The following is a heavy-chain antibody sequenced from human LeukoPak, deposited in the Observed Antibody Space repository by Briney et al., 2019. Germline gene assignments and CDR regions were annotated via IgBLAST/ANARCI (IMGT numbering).Heavy chain of an antibody. Sequence: GGSLRLSCAASGFTFSSYAMSWVRQAPGKGLEWVSAISGSGGSTYYADSVKGRFTISRDNSKNTLYLQMNSLRAEDTAVYYCAKDSIMITFGGVSDYWGQGTLVTVSS. CDR1: GFTFSSYA. J-gene: IGHJ4*02. CDR2: ISGSGGST. D-gene: IGHD3-16*01. CDR3: AKDSIMITFGGVSDY. V-gene: IGHV3-23*01.